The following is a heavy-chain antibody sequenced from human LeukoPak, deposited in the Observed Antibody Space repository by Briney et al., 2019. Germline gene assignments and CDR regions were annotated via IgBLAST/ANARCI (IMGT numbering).Heavy chain of an antibody. J-gene: IGHJ4*02. Sequence: ASVKVSCKASGYTFASYYMHWVRQAPGQGLEWMGIINPSGGSTSYAQKFQGRVTMTRDMSTSTVYMELSSLRSEDTAVYYCARVRSGRDGDYWGQGTLVTVSS. CDR3: ARVRSGRDGDY. CDR1: GYTFASYY. D-gene: IGHD2-15*01. V-gene: IGHV1-46*01. CDR2: INPSGGST.